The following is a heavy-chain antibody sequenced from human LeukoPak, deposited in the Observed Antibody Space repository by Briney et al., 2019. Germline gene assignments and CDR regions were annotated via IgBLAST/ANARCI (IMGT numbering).Heavy chain of an antibody. V-gene: IGHV3-69-1*02. J-gene: IGHJ4*02. Sequence: GGSLRLSCAASGFTFSSYSISWVRQAPGKGLEWVSLISGAGNTYYAASVKGRFTISRDNAKNSLYLQMNSLRTEDTALYYCARHLYGGDYWGQGTLVTVSS. CDR1: GFTFSSYS. CDR2: ISGAGNT. CDR3: ARHLYGGDY. D-gene: IGHD4-17*01.